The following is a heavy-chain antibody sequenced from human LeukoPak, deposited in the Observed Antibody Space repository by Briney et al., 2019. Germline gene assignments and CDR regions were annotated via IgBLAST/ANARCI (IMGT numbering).Heavy chain of an antibody. Sequence: GGSLRLSCAASGNYWMHWVRQAPGKGLVWASHINSDGSWTSYADSVRGRFTISKDNAKNTVYLQMNSLRAEDTAVHYCVSFYETYWGRGTLVTVSS. CDR1: GNYW. D-gene: IGHD2/OR15-2a*01. V-gene: IGHV3-74*01. CDR3: VSFYETY. J-gene: IGHJ4*02. CDR2: INSDGSWT.